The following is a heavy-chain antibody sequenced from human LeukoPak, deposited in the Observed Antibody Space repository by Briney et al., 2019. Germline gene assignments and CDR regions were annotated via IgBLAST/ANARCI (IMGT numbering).Heavy chain of an antibody. V-gene: IGHV4-39*07. CDR1: GGSISSSSYY. J-gene: IGHJ3*02. D-gene: IGHD4-17*01. Sequence: SETLSLTCTVSGGSISSSSYYWGWIRQPPGKGLEWIGSIYYSGSTYYNPSLKSRVTISLDTSKNQFSLNVSSVTAADTSVYYCARRRRIYGDYFVRAFDIWGQGTMVTVSS. CDR3: ARRRRIYGDYFVRAFDI. CDR2: IYYSGST.